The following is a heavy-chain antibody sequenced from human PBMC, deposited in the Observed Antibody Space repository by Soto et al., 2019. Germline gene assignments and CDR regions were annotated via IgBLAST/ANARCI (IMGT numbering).Heavy chain of an antibody. V-gene: IGHV3-53*01. Sequence: EVQLVESGGGLIQPGGSLRLSCAASGFTVSSNYMSWVRQAPGKGLEWVSVIYSGGSTYYADSVKGRFTISRDNSKNTLYLQMNRLRDEDTAVYYCARVGYAVTTGGAFDIWGQGTMVTVSS. CDR3: ARVGYAVTTGGAFDI. J-gene: IGHJ3*02. D-gene: IGHD4-17*01. CDR2: IYSGGST. CDR1: GFTVSSNY.